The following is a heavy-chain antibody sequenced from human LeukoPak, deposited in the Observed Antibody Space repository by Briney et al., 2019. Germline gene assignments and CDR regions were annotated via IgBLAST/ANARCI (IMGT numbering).Heavy chain of an antibody. Sequence: GGSLRLSCAASGFTFISYSMNWVRQAPGKGLEWVSYISSSSSTIYYADSVKGRFTISRDNAKNSLYLQMNSLRAEDTAVYYCARVGERYFDWLLGGYYFDYWGQGTLVTVSS. CDR2: ISSSSSTI. CDR1: GFTFISYS. J-gene: IGHJ4*02. CDR3: ARVGERYFDWLLGGYYFDY. D-gene: IGHD3-9*01. V-gene: IGHV3-48*01.